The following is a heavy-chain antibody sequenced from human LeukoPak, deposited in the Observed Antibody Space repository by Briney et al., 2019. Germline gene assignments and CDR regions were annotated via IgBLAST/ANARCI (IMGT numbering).Heavy chain of an antibody. V-gene: IGHV3-30*18. Sequence: QPGRSLRLSCAASGFTFSSYGMHWVRQAPGKGLEWVAVVSYDGSNKYYADSVKGRFTISRDNPKNTLYLQMNSLRAEDTAVYYCAKSLGSGGYSYGLGMDVWGQGTTVTVSS. D-gene: IGHD5-18*01. CDR2: VSYDGSNK. J-gene: IGHJ6*02. CDR1: GFTFSSYG. CDR3: AKSLGSGGYSYGLGMDV.